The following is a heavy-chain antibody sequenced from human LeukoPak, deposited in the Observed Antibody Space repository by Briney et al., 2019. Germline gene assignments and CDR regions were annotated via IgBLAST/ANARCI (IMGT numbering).Heavy chain of an antibody. V-gene: IGHV3-53*01. Sequence: GGSLRLSCTVSGFTVSSNSMSWVRQAPGKGLEWVSFIYSDNTHYSDSVKGRFTISRDNSKNTLYLQMNSLRAEDTTVYYCARGTNWDYYYYYMDVWGKGTTVTISS. J-gene: IGHJ6*03. CDR2: IYSDNT. D-gene: IGHD7-27*01. CDR3: ARGTNWDYYYYYMDV. CDR1: GFTVSSNS.